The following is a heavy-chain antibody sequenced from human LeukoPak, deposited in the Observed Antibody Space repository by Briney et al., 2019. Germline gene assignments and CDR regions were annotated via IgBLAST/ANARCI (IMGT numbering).Heavy chain of an antibody. Sequence: AASVKVSCKASGYTFTSYDINWVRQATGQGLEWMGWMNPNSGNTGYAQKFQGRVTMTRNTSINTAYMELSSLRSEDTAVFYCARGVRDSSGREYFQHWGQGTLVTVSS. J-gene: IGHJ1*01. D-gene: IGHD3-22*01. CDR2: MNPNSGNT. CDR1: GYTFTSYD. V-gene: IGHV1-8*01. CDR3: ARGVRDSSGREYFQH.